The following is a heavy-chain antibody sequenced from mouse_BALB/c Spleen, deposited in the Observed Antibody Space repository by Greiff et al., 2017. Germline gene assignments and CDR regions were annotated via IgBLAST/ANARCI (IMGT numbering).Heavy chain of an antibody. CDR2: IDPSDSYT. D-gene: IGHD1-2*01. J-gene: IGHJ4*01. Sequence: QVQLQQPGAELVKPGASVKLSCKASGYTFTSYWMHWVKQRPGQGLEWIGEIDPSDSYTNYNQKFKGKATLTVDKSSSTAYMQLSSLTSEDSAVYYCARSSTTATYAMDDWGQGTSVTVSS. CDR3: ARSSTTATYAMDD. V-gene: IGHV1-69*02. CDR1: GYTFTSYW.